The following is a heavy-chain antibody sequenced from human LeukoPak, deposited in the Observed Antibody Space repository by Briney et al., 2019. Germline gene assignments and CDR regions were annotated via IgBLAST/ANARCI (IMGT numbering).Heavy chain of an antibody. CDR2: IKQDGAEK. CDR1: GFTFNSYW. J-gene: IGHJ4*02. CDR3: ARDLAWELLGY. Sequence: GGSLRLSCAASGFTFNSYWMNWVRQAPGKGLEWVANIKQDGAEKYYVDSVKGRFTISRDNAKNSLYLQMNSLRAEDTAVYYCARDLAWELLGYWGQGTLVTVSS. V-gene: IGHV3-7*01. D-gene: IGHD1-26*01.